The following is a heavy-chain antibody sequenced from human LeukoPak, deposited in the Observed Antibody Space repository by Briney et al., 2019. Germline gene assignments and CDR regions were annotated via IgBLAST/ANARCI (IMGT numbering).Heavy chain of an antibody. CDR3: AVEPQSLFDP. J-gene: IGHJ5*02. Sequence: TGGSLRLSCAASGFTFSSYGMHWVRQAPGKGLEWVAVISYDGSNKYYADSVKGRFTISRDNSKNTLYLQMNSLRAEDTAVYYCAVEPQSLFDPWGQGTLVTVSS. D-gene: IGHD1-14*01. CDR2: ISYDGSNK. CDR1: GFTFSSYG. V-gene: IGHV3-30*19.